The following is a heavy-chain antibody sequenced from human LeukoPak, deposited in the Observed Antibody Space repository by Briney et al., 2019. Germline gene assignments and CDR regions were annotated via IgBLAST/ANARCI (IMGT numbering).Heavy chain of an antibody. V-gene: IGHV1-2*02. CDR3: AKVVHGTVAFDI. D-gene: IGHD4-17*01. Sequence: ASVKVSCKASGYTFTDYYVHWVRQAPGQGLEWMGWINPNSGDTNYAQKFQGRVTMTRDTSISSAYMDLSRLRSDDTAVYYCAKVVHGTVAFDIWSQGTLVTVSS. CDR1: GYTFTDYY. J-gene: IGHJ3*02. CDR2: INPNSGDT.